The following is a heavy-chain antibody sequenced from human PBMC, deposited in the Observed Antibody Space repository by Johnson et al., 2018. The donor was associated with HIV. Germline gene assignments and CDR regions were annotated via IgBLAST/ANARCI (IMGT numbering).Heavy chain of an antibody. Sequence: VQLVESGGGVVQTGRSLRLFCAVSGFPFSTYTMHWVRQAPGRALEWVSGIGSAGDTYYPGSVKGRFTISRDNAKNSLYLQMNSLRAEDTAVYFCATIWRNEGRHSFDVWGQGTMVAVSS. D-gene: IGHD1-1*01. CDR2: IGSAGDT. CDR3: ATIWRNEGRHSFDV. V-gene: IGHV3-13*01. CDR1: GFPFSTYT. J-gene: IGHJ3*01.